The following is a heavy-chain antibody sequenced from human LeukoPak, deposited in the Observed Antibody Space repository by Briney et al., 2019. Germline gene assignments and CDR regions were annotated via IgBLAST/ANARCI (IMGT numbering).Heavy chain of an antibody. J-gene: IGHJ6*03. Sequence: ASGKVSCKTSGNSFTSYYMHWVRQAPGQGLEWMGIINPSGSNTTYAQRVQGRLTMTRDTSTSTVYVELSSLGSEDTAVYYCARGQYYYYMDVWGKGTTVTVSS. CDR2: INPSGSNT. CDR1: GNSFTSYY. V-gene: IGHV1-46*01. CDR3: ARGQYYYYMDV.